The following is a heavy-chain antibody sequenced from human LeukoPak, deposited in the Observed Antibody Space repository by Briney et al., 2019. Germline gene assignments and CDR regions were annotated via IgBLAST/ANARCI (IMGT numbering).Heavy chain of an antibody. CDR3: ARERGRIAAAGTGVIDY. V-gene: IGHV4-38-2*02. J-gene: IGHJ4*02. Sequence: SETLSLTCTVSGYSISTGYYWCWIRQPPGKGLEWIGSIYYSGSTYYNPSLKSRVTISVDTSKNQFSLKLSSVTAADTAIYYCARERGRIAAAGTGVIDYWGQGTLVTVSS. D-gene: IGHD6-13*01. CDR1: GYSISTGYY. CDR2: IYYSGST.